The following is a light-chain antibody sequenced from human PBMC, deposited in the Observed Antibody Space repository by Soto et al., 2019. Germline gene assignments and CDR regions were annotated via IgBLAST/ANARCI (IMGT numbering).Light chain of an antibody. CDR1: QSVSNNY. V-gene: IGKV3-20*01. Sequence: IVLTQSPCTLSLSPGAMATLSCRASQSVSNNYLAWYQQKPGQAPRLLIYGASNRATGIPDRFSGSGSGTDFTLSISRLEPEDFAVYYCQQYGSSGTFGQGTKVDI. J-gene: IGKJ1*01. CDR2: GAS. CDR3: QQYGSSGT.